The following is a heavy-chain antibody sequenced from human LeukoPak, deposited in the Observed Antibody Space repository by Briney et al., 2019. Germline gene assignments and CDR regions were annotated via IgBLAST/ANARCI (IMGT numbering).Heavy chain of an antibody. CDR1: GGSFSGYY. D-gene: IGHD2-15*01. Sequence: PSETLSLTCAVYGGSFSGYYWSWIRQPPGKGLEWIGEINHSGSTNYNPSLKSRVTISVDTSKNQFSLKLSSATAADTAVYYCASEIYCSGGSCYSGYDYWGQGTLVTVSS. CDR2: INHSGST. V-gene: IGHV4-34*01. CDR3: ASEIYCSGGSCYSGYDY. J-gene: IGHJ4*02.